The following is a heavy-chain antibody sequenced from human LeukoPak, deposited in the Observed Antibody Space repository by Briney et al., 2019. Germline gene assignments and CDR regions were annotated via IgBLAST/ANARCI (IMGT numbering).Heavy chain of an antibody. D-gene: IGHD1-26*01. Sequence: SETLSLTCTVSGYSISSGYYWGWIRQPPGKGLEWIGSIYHSGSTYYNPSLKSRVTISVDTSKNQFSLKLSSVTAADTAVYYCAREFWRGSYYGSGWFDPWGQGTLVTVSS. CDR3: AREFWRGSYYGSGWFDP. J-gene: IGHJ5*02. V-gene: IGHV4-38-2*02. CDR1: GYSISSGYY. CDR2: IYHSGST.